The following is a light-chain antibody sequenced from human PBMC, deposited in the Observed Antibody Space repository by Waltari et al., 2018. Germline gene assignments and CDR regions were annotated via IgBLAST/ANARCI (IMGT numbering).Light chain of an antibody. J-gene: IGLJ1*01. CDR3: SSYTTSSAPGV. CDR2: EVR. Sequence: QSALTQPASVSGSPGQSITISCSGTDSDVGAYYFVSWYQQHPGKAPHLILYEVRNRPAGIFIRFSASKSGTPAFLTISGLQAEDEADYYCSSYTTSSAPGVFGTGTRVTVL. CDR1: DSDVGAYYF. V-gene: IGLV2-14*01.